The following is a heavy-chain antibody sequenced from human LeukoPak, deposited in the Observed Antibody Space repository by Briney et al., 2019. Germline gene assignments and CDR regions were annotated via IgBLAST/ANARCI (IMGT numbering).Heavy chain of an antibody. J-gene: IGHJ2*01. CDR3: AKRGSSWYLNNWYFDL. V-gene: IGHV3-23*01. CDR2: ISVTGSNT. CDR1: GFNLTNYA. D-gene: IGHD6-13*01. Sequence: GGSLRLSCAASGFNLTNYAVSWVRQAPGKGLEWVSDISVTGSNTNCADSVRGRFTISRDTSKNSLFLQMSSLSAEDTAIYYCAKRGSSWYLNNWYFDLWGRGTLVIVSS.